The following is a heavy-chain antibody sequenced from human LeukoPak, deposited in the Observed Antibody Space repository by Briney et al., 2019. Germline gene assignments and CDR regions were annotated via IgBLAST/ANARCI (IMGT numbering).Heavy chain of an antibody. CDR3: ARVAYCAGDCHHMDS. CDR2: ISSSGGTM. Sequence: GRSLRLSCAASGFTFSNYEMNWVRQAPGKGLEWVSYISSSGGTMYYADSVKGRFTISRDNAKNSLYLQMNSLRAEDTAVYYCARVAYCAGDCHHMDSWGQGTLVTVSS. D-gene: IGHD2-21*02. CDR1: GFTFSNYE. J-gene: IGHJ4*02. V-gene: IGHV3-48*03.